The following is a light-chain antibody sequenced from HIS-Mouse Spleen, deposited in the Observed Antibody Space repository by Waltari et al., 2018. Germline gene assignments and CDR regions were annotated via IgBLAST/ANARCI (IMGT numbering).Light chain of an antibody. Sequence: SYELTQPPSVSVSPGQTASITCSGEKLGDKYACWYQQKPGQAPVRVIYQDSKRPSGIPERFSGSNSGNTATLTISGTQAMDEADYYCQAWDSSTYVFGTGTKVTVL. CDR1: KLGDKY. CDR3: QAWDSSTYV. CDR2: QDS. J-gene: IGLJ1*01. V-gene: IGLV3-1*01.